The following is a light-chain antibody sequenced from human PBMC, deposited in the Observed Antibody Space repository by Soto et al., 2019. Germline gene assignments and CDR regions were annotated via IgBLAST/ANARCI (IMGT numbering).Light chain of an antibody. CDR1: QSISDT. V-gene: IGKV3-15*01. J-gene: IGKJ4*01. Sequence: EIVMTQSPATLSLSPGGRAALSCRASQSISDTLAWYQQKPGQAPRLLIYGASTRAPGFPARFSGSGSGTDFTLTISSLQSEDFAVYYCQQYGSSPLTFGGGTKVDIK. CDR3: QQYGSSPLT. CDR2: GAS.